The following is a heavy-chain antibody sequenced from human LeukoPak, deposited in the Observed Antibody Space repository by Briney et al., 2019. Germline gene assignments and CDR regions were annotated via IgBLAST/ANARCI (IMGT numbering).Heavy chain of an antibody. CDR3: AKKYSTGLDP. V-gene: IGHV3-23*01. J-gene: IGHJ5*02. Sequence: GGSLRLSCAASGFTFSSYEMSWVRQAPGKGLEWVSDNSGSGGSTYYADSVKGRFTISRDNSKNTLYLQMNSLRAEDTAVYYCAKKYSTGLDPWGQGTLVTVSS. CDR2: NSGSGGST. D-gene: IGHD1-26*01. CDR1: GFTFSSYE.